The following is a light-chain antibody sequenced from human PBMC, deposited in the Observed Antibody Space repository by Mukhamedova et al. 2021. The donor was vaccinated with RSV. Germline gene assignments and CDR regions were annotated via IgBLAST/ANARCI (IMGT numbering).Light chain of an antibody. CDR2: DAS. Sequence: WYQRRVHGQAPKLLIYDASSLQSGVPSRFSGSGSGTDFTLTISSLQAEDFATYYCQQDYTYPRTFGQGTKVEIK. CDR3: QQDYTYPRT. J-gene: IGKJ1*01. V-gene: IGKV1-6*01.